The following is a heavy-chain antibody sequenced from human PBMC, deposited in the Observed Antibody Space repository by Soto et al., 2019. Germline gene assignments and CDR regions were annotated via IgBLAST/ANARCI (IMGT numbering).Heavy chain of an antibody. Sequence: QVQLVGSGGGVVQPGRSLRLSCAASGFSFSNCGMHWVRQAPGKGLEWVAAISSDGSDKYYSESVKGRFTISRDNSKNTLFLQMNSLRVEDTAVYYCVKGSEVARQELDYWGQGTLLTVSS. CDR3: VKGSEVARQELDY. CDR2: ISSDGSDK. CDR1: GFSFSNCG. J-gene: IGHJ4*02. D-gene: IGHD2-15*01. V-gene: IGHV3-30*18.